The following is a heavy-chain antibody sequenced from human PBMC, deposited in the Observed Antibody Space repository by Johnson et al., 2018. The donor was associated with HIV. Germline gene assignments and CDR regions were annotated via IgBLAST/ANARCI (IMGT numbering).Heavy chain of an antibody. CDR1: GFTFSSYA. J-gene: IGHJ3*02. Sequence: QVQLVESGGGVVQPGRSLRLSCAASGFTFSSYAMHWVRQAPGKGLEWVAVISHDGSHKNYADSVKGRFTISRDNSKNTLYLQMSSLRVDDTAVYYCARERDSGDSLHRRFRAFDIWGQGTMVTVSS. V-gene: IGHV3-30*14. CDR2: ISHDGSHK. D-gene: IGHD4-17*01. CDR3: ARERDSGDSLHRRFRAFDI.